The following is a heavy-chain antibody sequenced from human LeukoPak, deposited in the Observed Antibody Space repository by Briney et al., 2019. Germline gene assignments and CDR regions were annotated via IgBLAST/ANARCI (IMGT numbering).Heavy chain of an antibody. CDR3: ARDAAISASLDYFYY. CDR1: GFTFSSYW. CDR2: INSDGSSI. Sequence: GGSLRLSCAASGFTFSSYWMHWVRQAPGKGLVWVSRINSDGSSINYADSVKGRFTISRDNAKNTLYLQMNSLRAEDTAVYYCARDAAISASLDYFYYWGQGTLVTGSS. D-gene: IGHD6-6*01. J-gene: IGHJ4*02. V-gene: IGHV3-74*01.